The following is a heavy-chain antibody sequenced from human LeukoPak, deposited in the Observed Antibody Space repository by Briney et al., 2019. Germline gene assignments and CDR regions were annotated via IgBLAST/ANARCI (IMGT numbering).Heavy chain of an antibody. J-gene: IGHJ4*02. D-gene: IGHD2-2*02. CDR3: AGRYCSSTSCYSDY. CDR1: GFTFSSYG. V-gene: IGHV3-30*02. Sequence: PGGSLRLSCAASGFTFSSYGMHWVRQAPGKGLEWVAFIRYDGSNKYYADSVKGRFTISRDNSKSTLYLQMNSLRAEDTAVYCCAGRYCSSTSCYSDYWGQGTLVTVSS. CDR2: IRYDGSNK.